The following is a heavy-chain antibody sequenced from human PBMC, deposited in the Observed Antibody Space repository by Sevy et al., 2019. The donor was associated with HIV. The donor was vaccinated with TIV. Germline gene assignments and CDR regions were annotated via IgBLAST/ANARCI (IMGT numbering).Heavy chain of an antibody. CDR2: RYHSGRG. Sequence: SETLSLTCTVSGVSMSSSSYDWGWVRQPPGTGLEWIGTRYHSGRGYYNPSLRSRVTIYVDTSKNQFSLKLSPVTAADTAVYYCARQGGIVDRAFDYWGQGTLVTVSS. V-gene: IGHV4-39*01. CDR1: GVSMSSSSYD. CDR3: ARQGGIVDRAFDY. J-gene: IGHJ4*02. D-gene: IGHD2-21*01.